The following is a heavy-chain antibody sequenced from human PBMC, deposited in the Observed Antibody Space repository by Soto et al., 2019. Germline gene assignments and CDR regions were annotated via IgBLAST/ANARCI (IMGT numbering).Heavy chain of an antibody. CDR3: ERDRXGIAVAXXGWFDP. J-gene: IGHJ5*02. Sequence: QVQLVQSGAEVKKPGSSVKVSCKASGGTFSSYAISWVRQAPGQGLEWMGGIIPIFGTANYAKKFQGRVTITADQSTSTAYMALSSLRSEDTAVYYCERDRXGIAVAXXGWFDPWGXGTLVTVSS. D-gene: IGHD6-19*01. V-gene: IGHV1-69*01. CDR2: IIPIFGTA. CDR1: GGTFSSYA.